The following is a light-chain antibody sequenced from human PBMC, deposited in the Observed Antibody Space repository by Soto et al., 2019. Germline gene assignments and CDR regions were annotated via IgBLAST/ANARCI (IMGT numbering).Light chain of an antibody. CDR1: QSVSTN. J-gene: IGKJ3*01. Sequence: EIVVTQSPGILSVSPGDRATLSCRASQSVSTNLAWYQQKSGQAPTLLIYAASTRATGIPARFTGSGSGTDFTLTISSLQSEDFAVYYCQEYSKWPLFTFGPGTRVDIK. CDR2: AAS. V-gene: IGKV3-15*01. CDR3: QEYSKWPLFT.